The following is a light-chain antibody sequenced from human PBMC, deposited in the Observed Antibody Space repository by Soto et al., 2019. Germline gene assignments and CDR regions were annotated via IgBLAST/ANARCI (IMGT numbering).Light chain of an antibody. CDR2: DVS. V-gene: IGLV2-14*01. CDR3: SSYTSNSTLV. CDR1: SSDVGGYNY. Sequence: QSVLTQPASVSGSPGQSITISCTGTSSDVGGYNYVSWYQQHPGKAPKLMIYDVSNRPSGVSNRFSGSKSGNTASLTISVLQAEDEADYYCSSYTSNSTLVFGGGTKLTVL. J-gene: IGLJ2*01.